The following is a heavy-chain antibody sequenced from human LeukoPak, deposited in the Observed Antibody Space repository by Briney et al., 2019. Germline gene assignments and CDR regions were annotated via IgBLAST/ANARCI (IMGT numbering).Heavy chain of an antibody. CDR1: GYTFTGYY. Sequence: RGASVKVSCKASGYTFTGYYTHWVRQAPGQGLEWMGWINPNQGDTNYAQKFQDRVSMTRDTSISTAYMHLSRLRSADTAVYYCARSPHILTGENLDYWGQGTLLTVSS. CDR2: INPNQGDT. J-gene: IGHJ4*02. D-gene: IGHD3-9*01. V-gene: IGHV1-2*02. CDR3: ARSPHILTGENLDY.